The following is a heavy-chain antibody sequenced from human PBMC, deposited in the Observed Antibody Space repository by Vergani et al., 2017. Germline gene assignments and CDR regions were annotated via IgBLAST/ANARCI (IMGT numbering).Heavy chain of an antibody. CDR1: GFTFSDYY. J-gene: IGHJ4*02. V-gene: IGHV4-38-2*02. CDR3: ARDHVGEYQLLALDY. CDR2: IYYSGST. Sequence: QVQLVESGGGLVKPGGSLRLSCAASGFTFSDYYMSWIRQAPGKGLEWIGSIYYSGSTYYNPSLKSRVTISVDTSKNQFSLKLSSVTAADTAVYYCARDHVGEYQLLALDYWGQGTLVTVSA. D-gene: IGHD2-2*01.